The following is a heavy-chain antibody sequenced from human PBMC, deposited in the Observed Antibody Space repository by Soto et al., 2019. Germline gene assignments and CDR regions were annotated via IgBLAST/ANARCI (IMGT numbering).Heavy chain of an antibody. Sequence: GGSLRLSCAGFGFSLDDYSMHWVRQAPGKGLEWVSGISWNSDKRCFAASVRGRFTVSKDSAKNSLYLHMNSLRIEDTALYYCARGPFRPSAMDVWGQGTTVTVSS. CDR1: GFSLDDYS. CDR3: ARGPFRPSAMDV. J-gene: IGHJ6*02. CDR2: ISWNSDKR. V-gene: IGHV3-9*01. D-gene: IGHD3-10*01.